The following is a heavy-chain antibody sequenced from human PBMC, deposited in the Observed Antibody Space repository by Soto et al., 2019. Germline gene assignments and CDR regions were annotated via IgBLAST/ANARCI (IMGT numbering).Heavy chain of an antibody. CDR1: GGSISSYY. D-gene: IGHD3-10*01. J-gene: IGHJ4*02. Sequence: SETLSLTCPVAGGSISSYYWSWIRQPPGKGLEWIGYIYYSGSTNYNPSLKSRVTISVDTSKNQFSLKLNSMTAADTAVYYCARHNYGAGSTYFAYWGQGPLVTVSS. CDR2: IYYSGST. V-gene: IGHV4-59*08. CDR3: ARHNYGAGSTYFAY.